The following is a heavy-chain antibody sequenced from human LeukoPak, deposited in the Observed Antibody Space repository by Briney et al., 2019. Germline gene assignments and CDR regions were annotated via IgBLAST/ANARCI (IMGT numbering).Heavy chain of an antibody. CDR1: GFTFSSYG. J-gene: IGHJ4*02. V-gene: IGHV3-30*03. CDR2: ISYDGSNK. D-gene: IGHD3-22*01. Sequence: GGSLRLSCAASGFTFSSYGMHWVRQAPGKGLEWVAVISYDGSNKYYADSVKGRFTISRDNSKNTLYLQMNSLRDEDTAVYYCARAIYDSSGFGDYWGQGTLVAVSS. CDR3: ARAIYDSSGFGDY.